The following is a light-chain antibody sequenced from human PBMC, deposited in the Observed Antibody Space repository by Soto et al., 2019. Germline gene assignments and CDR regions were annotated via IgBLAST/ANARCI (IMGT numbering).Light chain of an antibody. J-gene: IGKJ2*01. V-gene: IGKV1-5*03. CDR1: QGIGGS. CDR2: KAS. Sequence: DIQMTQSHPTLSASVGDRVIVTCRAIQGIGGSLAWYQQKPGKAPNLLIYKASILESGVPSRFSASGSGTEFTLTITSLQPEDFATYYCQQFQSYPYTFGQGTKLEIK. CDR3: QQFQSYPYT.